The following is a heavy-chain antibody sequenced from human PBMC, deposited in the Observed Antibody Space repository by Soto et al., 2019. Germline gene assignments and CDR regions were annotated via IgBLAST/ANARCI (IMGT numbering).Heavy chain of an antibody. J-gene: IGHJ4*02. Sequence: QLQLQESGPGLVKPSETLSLTCTVSGGSISSSSYYWGWIRQPPGKGLEWIGSIYYSGSTYYNPSLKSRVTISLDTSQNQFSLKLSSVTAADTAVYCCARMGYYYVGYWGQGTLVTVSS. CDR2: IYYSGST. CDR3: ARMGYYYVGY. CDR1: GGSISSSSYY. V-gene: IGHV4-39*01. D-gene: IGHD3-10*01.